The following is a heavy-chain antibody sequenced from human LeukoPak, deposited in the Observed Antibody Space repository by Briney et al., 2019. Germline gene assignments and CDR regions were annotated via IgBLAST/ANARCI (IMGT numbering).Heavy chain of an antibody. CDR3: ARHPYYYDDGGFVQLDDLDY. J-gene: IGHJ4*02. CDR1: GDSITSTSYY. Sequence: KPSGTLSLTCTVSGDSITSTSYYWGWIRQPPAKGLDWIGTTYYIGTTYYNPSLKSRVTIFVDTSKNQFSLKLSSVTAADTAVYYCARHPYYYDDGGFVQLDDLDYWSQGTQVTVSS. V-gene: IGHV4-39*01. D-gene: IGHD3-22*01. CDR2: TYYIGTT.